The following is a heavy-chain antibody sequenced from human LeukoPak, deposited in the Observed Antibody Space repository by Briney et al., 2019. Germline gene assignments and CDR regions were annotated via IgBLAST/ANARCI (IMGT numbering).Heavy chain of an antibody. CDR2: ISSSGSTI. V-gene: IGHV3-48*03. CDR1: GFTFSSYE. D-gene: IGHD2-15*01. CDR3: AKFNRDLNGAVTGSRYFDY. Sequence: PGGSLRLSCAASGFTFSSYEMNWVRQAPGKGLEWVSYISSSGSTIYYADSVKGRFTISRDNAKNSLYLQMNSLRAEDTAVYYCAKFNRDLNGAVTGSRYFDYWGQGTLVTVSS. J-gene: IGHJ4*02.